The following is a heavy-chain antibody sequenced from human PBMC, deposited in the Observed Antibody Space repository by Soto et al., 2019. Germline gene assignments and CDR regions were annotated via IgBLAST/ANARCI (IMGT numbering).Heavy chain of an antibody. J-gene: IGHJ3*02. CDR2: ISSNGGST. CDR1: GFTFSSYA. V-gene: IGHV3-64*01. D-gene: IGHD2-2*01. CDR3: ARDRGKVPAAMADAFDI. Sequence: EVQLVESGGGLVQPGGSLRLSCAASGFTFSSYAMHWVRQAPGKGLEYVSAISSNGGSTYYANSVKGRFTISRDNSKNTLYLQMASLRAQDMAVYYCARDRGKVPAAMADAFDIWGQGTMVTVSS.